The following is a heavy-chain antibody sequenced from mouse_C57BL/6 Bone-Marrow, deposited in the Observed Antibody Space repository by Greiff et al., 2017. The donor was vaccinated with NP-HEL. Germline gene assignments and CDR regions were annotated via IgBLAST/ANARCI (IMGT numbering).Heavy chain of an antibody. J-gene: IGHJ1*03. CDR2: ILPSIGRT. CDR1: DSEVFPIAY. V-gene: IGHV15-2*01. Sequence: QVQLQQSGSELRSPGSSVKLSCKDFDSEVFPIAYMSWVRQKPGHGFEWIGGILPSIGRTIYGEKFEDKATLDADTLSNTAYLELNSLTSEDSAIYYCARPIYYYGSSYHWYFDVWGTGTTVTVSS. CDR3: ARPIYYYGSSYHWYFDV. D-gene: IGHD1-1*01.